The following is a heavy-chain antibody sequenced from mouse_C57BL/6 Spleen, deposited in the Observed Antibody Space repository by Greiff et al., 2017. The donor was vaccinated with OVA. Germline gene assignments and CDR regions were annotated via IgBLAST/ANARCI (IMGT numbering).Heavy chain of an antibody. CDR1: GYTFTSYW. CDR2: INPSNGGT. D-gene: IGHD1-1*01. Sequence: QVQLQQPGTDLVKPGASVKLSCKASGYTFTSYWMHWVKQRPGQGLEWIGNINPSNGGTNYNEKFKSKATLTVDKSSSTAYMQLSSLTSEDSAVYYCASETYYGSSYWAMDYWGQGTSVTVSS. V-gene: IGHV1-53*01. CDR3: ASETYYGSSYWAMDY. J-gene: IGHJ4*01.